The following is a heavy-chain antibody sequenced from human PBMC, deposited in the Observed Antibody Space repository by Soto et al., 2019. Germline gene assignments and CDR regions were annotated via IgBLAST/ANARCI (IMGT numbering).Heavy chain of an antibody. Sequence: GESLKISCKGSGYTFTNYWIGWVRQMPGKGLEWMGIIYPGDSDTKYNPSFQGQVTISADKSTTTTYLRWTSLKASDTAIYYCAASIFYYGMDVWGQGTTVTVSS. CDR3: AASIFYYGMDV. CDR1: GYTFTNYW. J-gene: IGHJ6*02. CDR2: IYPGDSDT. V-gene: IGHV5-51*01.